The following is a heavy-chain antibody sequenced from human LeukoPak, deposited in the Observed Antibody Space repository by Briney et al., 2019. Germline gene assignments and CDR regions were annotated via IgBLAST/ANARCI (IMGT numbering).Heavy chain of an antibody. Sequence: SETLSLTCTVSGASIGSSSYYWVWIRQPPGKGLEWIGTVYYSGSTYYNPSLKSRVTISTDTSKNQFSLKLSSVTAADTAVYYCARTWDYWGQGTLVTVSS. CDR3: ARTWDY. J-gene: IGHJ4*02. V-gene: IGHV4-39*01. CDR2: VYYSGST. CDR1: GASIGSSSYY.